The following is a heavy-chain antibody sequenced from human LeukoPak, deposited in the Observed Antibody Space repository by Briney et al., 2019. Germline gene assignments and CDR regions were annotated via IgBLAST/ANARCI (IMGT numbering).Heavy chain of an antibody. Sequence: SETLSLTCTVSGGSISSYYWSWIRQPAGKGLEWIGRIYTSGSTNYNPSLKSRVTMSVDTSKNQFSLKLSSVTAADTAVYYCASISMDYGDRTYYYYYMDVWGKGTTVTISS. D-gene: IGHD4-17*01. CDR1: GGSISSYY. CDR2: IYTSGST. J-gene: IGHJ6*03. V-gene: IGHV4-4*07. CDR3: ASISMDYGDRTYYYYYMDV.